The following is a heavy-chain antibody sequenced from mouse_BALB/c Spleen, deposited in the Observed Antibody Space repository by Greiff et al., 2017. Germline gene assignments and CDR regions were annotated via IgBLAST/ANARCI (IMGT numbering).Heavy chain of an antibody. CDR2: INPSTGYT. CDR1: GYTFTSYW. Sequence: QVQLKQSGAELAKPGASVKMSCKASGYTFTSYWMHWVKQRPGQGLEWIGYINPSTGYTEYNQKFKDKATLTADKSSSTAYMQLSSLTSEDSAVYYCARERFAYWGQGTLVTVSA. V-gene: IGHV1-7*01. J-gene: IGHJ3*01. CDR3: ARERFAY.